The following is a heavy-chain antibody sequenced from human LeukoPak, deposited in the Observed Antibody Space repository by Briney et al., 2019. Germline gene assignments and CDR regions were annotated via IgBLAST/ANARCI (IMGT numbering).Heavy chain of an antibody. D-gene: IGHD3-22*01. J-gene: IGHJ4*02. V-gene: IGHV3-53*01. CDR2: LFTDGNT. CDR1: GFTVSHNY. Sequence: GESLRLSCEVSGFTVSHNYMFWVRQAPGRGLEYVSVLFTDGNTFYADSVKGRFTISKDNSRNTLYLQMGSLRAEDTAVYYCAGALHYNYFETRYFAYWGRGALVTVSS. CDR3: AGALHYNYFETRYFAY.